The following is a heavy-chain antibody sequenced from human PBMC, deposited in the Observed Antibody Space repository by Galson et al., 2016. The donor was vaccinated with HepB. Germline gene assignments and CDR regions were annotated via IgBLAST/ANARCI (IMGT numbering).Heavy chain of an antibody. V-gene: IGHV3-23*01. J-gene: IGHJ4*01. Sequence: SLRLSCAASGFTFGTYAVNWVRQAPGKGLEWVSAVGGGGTAYYADPVKGRFTVSRDNSKNTLDLNMYRLRVEDTAVYYCAKARGAKYAAYYFDFWGDGTLVTVSS. CDR1: GFTFGTYA. CDR3: AKARGAKYAAYYFDF. CDR2: VGGGGTA. D-gene: IGHD2-8*01.